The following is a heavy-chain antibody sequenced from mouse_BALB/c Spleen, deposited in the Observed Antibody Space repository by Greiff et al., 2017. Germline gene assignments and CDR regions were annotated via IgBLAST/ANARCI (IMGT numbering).Heavy chain of an antibody. V-gene: IGHV5-17*02. CDR1: GFTFSSFG. D-gene: IGHD3-1*01. CDR2: ISSGSSTI. CDR3: ARSGRYGNYFDY. J-gene: IGHJ2*01. Sequence: EVQVVESGGGLVQPGGSRKLSCAASGFTFSSFGMHWVRQAPEKGLEWVAYISSGSSTIYYADTVKGRFTISRDNPKNTLFLQMTSLRSEDTAMYYCARSGRYGNYFDYWGQGTTLTVSS.